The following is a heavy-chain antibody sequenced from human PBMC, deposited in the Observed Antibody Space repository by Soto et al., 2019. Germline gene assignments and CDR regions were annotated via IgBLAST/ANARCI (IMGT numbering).Heavy chain of an antibody. CDR2: IYYTGGT. D-gene: IGHD3-9*01. V-gene: IGHV4-59*01. J-gene: IGHJ4*02. CDR1: GGSISAYY. CDR3: ARTLVTGYSDS. Sequence: QVQLQESGPGLVRPSETLSLTCTVSGGSISAYYWGWVRQPPGKGLEWIGHIYYTGGTRYNPSLKSRVTISVDTSRIHFSLRLYSVTAADTAVYYCARTLVTGYSDSWGQGTLVTVSS.